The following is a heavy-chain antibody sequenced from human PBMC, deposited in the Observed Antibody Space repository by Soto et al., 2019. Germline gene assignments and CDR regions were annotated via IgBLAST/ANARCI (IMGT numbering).Heavy chain of an antibody. CDR3: ARPHKDGSGYYHGNYYGMDV. J-gene: IGHJ6*02. CDR1: GFTFSSYG. Sequence: PGESLRLSCAASGFTFSSYGMHWVRQAPGKGLEWVAVIWYDGSNKYYADSVKGRFTISRDNSKNTLYLQMNSLRAEDTAVYYCARPHKDGSGYYHGNYYGMDVWGQGTTVTVSS. V-gene: IGHV3-33*01. D-gene: IGHD3-22*01. CDR2: IWYDGSNK.